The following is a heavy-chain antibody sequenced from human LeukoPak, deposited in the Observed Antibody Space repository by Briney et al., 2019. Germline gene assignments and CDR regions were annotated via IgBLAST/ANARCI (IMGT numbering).Heavy chain of an antibody. V-gene: IGHV3-74*01. CDR1: GFTFSRHW. CDR3: ARGLGDRLF. CDR2: INSDASDT. D-gene: IGHD2-21*01. J-gene: IGHJ1*01. Sequence: GGSLRLSCAASGFTFSRHWMHWVRQAPGKGLVWISRINSDASDTNYADFVKGRFTISRDNAKNTLYLQMNSLRAEDTAVYYCARGLGDRLFWGQGTLVTVSS.